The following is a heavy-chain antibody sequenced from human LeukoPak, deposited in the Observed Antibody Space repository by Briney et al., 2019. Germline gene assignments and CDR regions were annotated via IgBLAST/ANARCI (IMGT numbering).Heavy chain of an antibody. Sequence: GGSLRLSCAASGFTFDDYAMHWVRQAPGKGLEWVSGISWNSGSIGYADSVKGRLTISRDNAKNSLYLQMNSLRAEDMALYYCAKMGGGNSEAFDIWGQGTMVTVSS. J-gene: IGHJ3*02. CDR2: ISWNSGSI. V-gene: IGHV3-9*03. CDR1: GFTFDDYA. D-gene: IGHD4-23*01. CDR3: AKMGGGNSEAFDI.